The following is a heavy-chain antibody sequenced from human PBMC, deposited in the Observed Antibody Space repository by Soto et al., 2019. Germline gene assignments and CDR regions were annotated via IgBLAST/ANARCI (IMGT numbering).Heavy chain of an antibody. J-gene: IGHJ6*02. V-gene: IGHV1-8*01. CDR1: GYTFTSYD. D-gene: IGHD2-8*01. CDR2: MNPNSGNT. Sequence: QVQLVQSGAEVKKPGASVKVSCKASGYTFTSYDINWVRQATGQGLEWMGWMNPNSGNTGYAQKFQGRVTMTRNTSISTAYMELSSLRSEDTAVYYCARVRGNIVLMVYAIRVVYGMDVWGQGTTVTVSS. CDR3: ARVRGNIVLMVYAIRVVYGMDV.